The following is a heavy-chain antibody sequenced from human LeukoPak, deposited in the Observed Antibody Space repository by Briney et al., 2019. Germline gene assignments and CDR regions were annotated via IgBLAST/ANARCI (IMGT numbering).Heavy chain of an antibody. CDR3: ARSASIVVVPAAIGWAFDY. J-gene: IGHJ4*02. D-gene: IGHD2-2*01. CDR1: LGTFSSYA. V-gene: IGHV1-69*05. Sequence: ASVKVSRKASLGTFSSYAISGVRQAPGQGLEWMGGIIPIFGTANYAQKFQGRVTITTDESTSTAYMELSSLRSEDTAVYYCARSASIVVVPAAIGWAFDYWGQGTLVTVSS. CDR2: IIPIFGTA.